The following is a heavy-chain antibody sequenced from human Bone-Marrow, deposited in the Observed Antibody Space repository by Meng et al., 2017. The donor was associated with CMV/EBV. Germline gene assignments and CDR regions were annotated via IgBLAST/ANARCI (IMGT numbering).Heavy chain of an antibody. V-gene: IGHV4-61*06. CDR2: IYYSGST. CDR3: ALLGYCSSTSCYGKDY. Sequence: GGSVSSGSYYWSWIRQPPGKGLEWIGYIYYSGSTNYNPSLKSRVTISVDTSKNQFSLKLSSVTAADTAVYYCALLGYCSSTSCYGKDYWGQGTLVTVSS. J-gene: IGHJ4*02. CDR1: GGSVSSGSYY. D-gene: IGHD2-2*01.